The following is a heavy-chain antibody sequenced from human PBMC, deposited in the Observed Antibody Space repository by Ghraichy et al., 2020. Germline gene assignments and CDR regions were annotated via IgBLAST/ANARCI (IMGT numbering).Heavy chain of an antibody. Sequence: GGSLRLSCTASGFTFSSHWMSWVRQAPGKGLEWVANINQYGSEKNYVDSVKGRLTISRDNAKNSLYLQMDSLRAEDTAVYYCTLYGAYDFAYWGQGSLVTVSS. D-gene: IGHD4/OR15-4a*01. CDR3: TLYGAYDFAY. V-gene: IGHV3-7*01. CDR2: INQYGSEK. J-gene: IGHJ4*02. CDR1: GFTFSSHW.